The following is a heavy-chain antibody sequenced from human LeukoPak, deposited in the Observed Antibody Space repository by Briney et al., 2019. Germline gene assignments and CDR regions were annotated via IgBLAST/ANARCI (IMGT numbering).Heavy chain of an antibody. J-gene: IGHJ5*02. Sequence: SETLSLTCTVSGGSISSSSYYWGWIRQPPGKGLEWLGSIYYSGSTYYNPSLKSRVTISVDTSKNQFSLKLSPVTAADTAVYYCASLTTVTTRWFDPWGQGTLVTVSS. CDR2: IYYSGST. CDR3: ASLTTVTTRWFDP. CDR1: GGSISSSSYY. V-gene: IGHV4-39*01. D-gene: IGHD4-17*01.